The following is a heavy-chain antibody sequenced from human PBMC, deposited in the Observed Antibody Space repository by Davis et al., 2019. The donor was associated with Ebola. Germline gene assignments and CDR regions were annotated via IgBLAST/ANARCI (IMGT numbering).Heavy chain of an antibody. J-gene: IGHJ4*02. CDR2: IYYDVNT. CDR1: GASISSHY. Sequence: SETLSLTCTVSGASISSHYWSWIRQSPGMGLEWIGHIYYDVNTKYSPSLKSRVTISSDTSKNQFSLELNSVTDADTAVYYCARERGNGRCSDWGQGTLVTVSS. V-gene: IGHV4-59*11. CDR3: ARERGNGRCSD. D-gene: IGHD1-1*01.